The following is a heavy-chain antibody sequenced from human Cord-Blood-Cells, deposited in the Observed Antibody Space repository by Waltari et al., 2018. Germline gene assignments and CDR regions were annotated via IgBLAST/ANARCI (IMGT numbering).Heavy chain of an antibody. CDR3: ASGGKSGYDFDY. CDR2: IWDDGSNK. CDR1: GFTFSSYG. V-gene: IGHV3-33*01. J-gene: IGHJ4*02. Sequence: QVQLVESGGGVVQPGRSLRLSCAASGFTFSSYGMHWVRQAPGKGLGWVAVIWDDGSNKYYADSVKGRFTISRDNSKNTLYLQMNSLRAEDTAVYYCASGGKSGYDFDYWGQGTLVTVSS. D-gene: IGHD3-10*01.